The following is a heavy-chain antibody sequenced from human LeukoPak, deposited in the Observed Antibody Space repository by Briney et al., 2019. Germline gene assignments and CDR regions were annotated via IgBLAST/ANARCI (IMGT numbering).Heavy chain of an antibody. CDR2: IGACGTFT. D-gene: IGHD4-17*01. J-gene: IGHJ4*02. V-gene: IGHV3-23*01. Sequence: GGSLRLSCTASGYTFSSYDINWARQAPGKGLVWVSGIGACGTFTCYGASVKGRFNISRDNSRNTLYLQMNSLRADDTAVYSCAKYLAYAAYWYYFDYWGQGTLVTVSS. CDR3: AKYLAYAAYWYYFDY. CDR1: GYTFSSYD.